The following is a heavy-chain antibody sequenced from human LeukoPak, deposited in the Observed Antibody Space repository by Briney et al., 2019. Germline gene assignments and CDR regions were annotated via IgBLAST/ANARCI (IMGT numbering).Heavy chain of an antibody. CDR1: GGSISGSSYY. V-gene: IGHV4-61*01. J-gene: IGHJ4*02. CDR2: IFYSGST. D-gene: IGHD6-19*01. Sequence: PSETLSLTCTVSGGSISGSSYYWSWIRQPPGKGLEWIGYIFYSGSTSYNPSLKNRVTISVDTSKNQFSLRLTSVTAADTAVYYCGRDYGSSGWHIVDHWGQGTLVTVSS. CDR3: GRDYGSSGWHIVDH.